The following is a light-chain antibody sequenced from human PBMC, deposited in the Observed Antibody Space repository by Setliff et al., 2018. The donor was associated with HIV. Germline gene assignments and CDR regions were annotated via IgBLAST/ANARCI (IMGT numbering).Light chain of an antibody. CDR2: DVN. CDR3: SSFSSNFPYL. Sequence: QSALTQPASVSGSPGESVTSSCAGTSRDIGGYNYVSWYQQHPGKAPKLIIYDVNHRPSGISSRFSGSKSGNVASLIISGLQTGDEADYDCSSFSSNFPYLFGSGTKVTVL. V-gene: IGLV2-14*03. CDR1: SRDIGGYNY. J-gene: IGLJ1*01.